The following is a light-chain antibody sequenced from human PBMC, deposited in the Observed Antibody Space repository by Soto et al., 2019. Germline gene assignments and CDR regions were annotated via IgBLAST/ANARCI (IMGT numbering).Light chain of an antibody. CDR2: GAS. CDR3: QQYGTSPPLT. CDR1: QTVASNF. V-gene: IGKV3-20*01. Sequence: VLTQSPGTLSLSPGDRATLSCRASQTVASNFLAWYQHKPGQSPRLLIYGASTRATDIPDRFSGSGSGPDFTLNISRLEPEDSAVYYCQQYGTSPPLTFGGGTQVASK. J-gene: IGKJ4*01.